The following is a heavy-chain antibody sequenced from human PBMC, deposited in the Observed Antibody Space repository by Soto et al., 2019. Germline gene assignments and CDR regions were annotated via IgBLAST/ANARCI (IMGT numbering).Heavy chain of an antibody. Sequence: GGSLRLSCEASGFALSDYAMHWVRQAPGEGLEWVAIISYDGSEKKYADSVKGRFTISRDNSKDTVYLQMSSLTGNDTAVYYCARDLLAAYSYSGMIDYWGQGSLVTVSS. V-gene: IGHV3-30*14. CDR3: ARDLLAAYSYSGMIDY. CDR1: GFALSDYA. CDR2: ISYDGSEK. J-gene: IGHJ4*02. D-gene: IGHD5-18*01.